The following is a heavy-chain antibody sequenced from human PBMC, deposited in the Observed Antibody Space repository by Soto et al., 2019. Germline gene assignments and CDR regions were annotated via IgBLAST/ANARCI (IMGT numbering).Heavy chain of an antibody. J-gene: IGHJ4*02. D-gene: IGHD2-21*01. V-gene: IGHV2-5*01. CDR2: IFWNDDE. CDR1: GFSLTTSGVG. Sequence: SGPTLVNPTQTLTLTCTFSGFSLTTSGVGVGWIRQPPGKALEWLALIFWNDDERYSPSLNSRLTITKDTSKNQVVLTMTNMDPVDTATNYRVHTGNSDDAFGYWGRGTLVTVSS. CDR3: VHTGNSDDAFGY.